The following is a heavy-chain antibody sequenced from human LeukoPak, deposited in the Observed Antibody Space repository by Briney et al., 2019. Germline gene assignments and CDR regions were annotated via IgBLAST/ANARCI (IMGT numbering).Heavy chain of an antibody. CDR1: GFTFSNYA. CDR2: NTANGGSI. CDR3: VKATGKNYYYGMDV. J-gene: IGHJ6*02. V-gene: IGHV3-64D*09. D-gene: IGHD1-14*01. Sequence: GGSLRLSCSASGFTFSNYAMHWVRQAPGKGLEYVSANTANGGSIYYADSVKGRFTISRDNSKNTLYLQMSSLRAEDTAAYYCVKATGKNYYYGMDVWGQGTTVTVSS.